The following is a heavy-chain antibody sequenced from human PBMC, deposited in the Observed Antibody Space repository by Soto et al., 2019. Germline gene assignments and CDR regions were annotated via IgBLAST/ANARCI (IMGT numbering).Heavy chain of an antibody. D-gene: IGHD3-16*01. J-gene: IGHJ4*02. CDR1: GFTFSSYA. CDR2: ISYDGSNK. CDR3: ARDVSRIIQYYFDY. Sequence: PGGSLRLSCAASGFTFSSYAMHWVRQAPGKGLEWVAVISYDGSNKYYADSVKGRFTISRDNSKNTLYLQMNSLRAEDTAVYYCARDVSRIIQYYFDYWGQGTLVTVSS. V-gene: IGHV3-30-3*01.